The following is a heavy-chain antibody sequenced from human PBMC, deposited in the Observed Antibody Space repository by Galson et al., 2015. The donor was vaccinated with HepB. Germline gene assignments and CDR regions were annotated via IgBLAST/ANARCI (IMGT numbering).Heavy chain of an antibody. J-gene: IGHJ5*02. CDR3: ARGGGVGVGARPWFDP. V-gene: IGHV3-11*06. Sequence: SLRLSCAASGFTFSDYYMSWIRQAPGKGLEWVSYISSSSSYTNYADSVKGRFTISRDNAKNSLYLQMNSLRAEDTAVYYCARGGGVGVGARPWFDPWGQGTLVTVSS. D-gene: IGHD1-26*01. CDR2: ISSSSSYT. CDR1: GFTFSDYY.